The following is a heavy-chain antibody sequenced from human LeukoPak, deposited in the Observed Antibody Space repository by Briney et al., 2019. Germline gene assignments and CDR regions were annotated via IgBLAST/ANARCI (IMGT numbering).Heavy chain of an antibody. J-gene: IGHJ4*02. CDR1: GFTFSSYE. CDR2: IDSSVTTI. V-gene: IGHV3-48*03. CDR3: ARGSSASGGPFDY. Sequence: GGSLRLSCAASGFTFSSYEMSWVRQAPGKGLEWVSYIDSSVTTIYYVDSVKGRFTVSRDNAKNSLYLQMNSLKADDTAVYYCARGSSASGGPFDYWGQGTLVTVSS. D-gene: IGHD6-13*01.